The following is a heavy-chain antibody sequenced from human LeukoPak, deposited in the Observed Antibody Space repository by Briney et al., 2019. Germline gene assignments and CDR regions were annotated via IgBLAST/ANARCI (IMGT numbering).Heavy chain of an antibody. Sequence: GGSLRLSCAASGFTFSNYGMNWVRQAPGKGLEWISYISSISSLIYYADSVKGRFTISRDNAKNSLYLQMNSLRDEDTAVYYCARRRVGEAATWGACDIWGQGTMVTVSS. CDR3: ARRRVGEAATWGACDI. V-gene: IGHV3-48*02. D-gene: IGHD3-10*01. J-gene: IGHJ3*02. CDR2: ISSISSLI. CDR1: GFTFSNYG.